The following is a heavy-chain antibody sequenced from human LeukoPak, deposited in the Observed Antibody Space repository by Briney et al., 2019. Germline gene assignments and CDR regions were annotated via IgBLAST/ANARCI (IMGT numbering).Heavy chain of an antibody. D-gene: IGHD3-9*01. J-gene: IGHJ4*02. CDR3: ARSDYDILTGYYTHTFFDY. Sequence: ASVKVSCKASGGTFSSYTISWVRQAPGQGLEWMGRIIPILGIANYAQKFQGRVTITADKSTSTAYMGLSSLRSEDTAVYYCARSDYDILTGYYTHTFFDYWGQGTLVTVSS. V-gene: IGHV1-69*02. CDR1: GGTFSSYT. CDR2: IIPILGIA.